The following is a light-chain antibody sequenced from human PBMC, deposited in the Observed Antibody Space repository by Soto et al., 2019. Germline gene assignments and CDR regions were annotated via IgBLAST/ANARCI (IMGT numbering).Light chain of an antibody. CDR1: QGISNY. V-gene: IGKV1-16*02. Sequence: DIQMTQSPSSLSASVGDRVTITCRASQGISNYLAWFQQKPVKAPKSLIYAASSVQSGVPSKFRGSGSGTDCTLTISSLQPEDFATYDCQQYNSYPRTFGQGTKVEIK. CDR3: QQYNSYPRT. J-gene: IGKJ1*01. CDR2: AAS.